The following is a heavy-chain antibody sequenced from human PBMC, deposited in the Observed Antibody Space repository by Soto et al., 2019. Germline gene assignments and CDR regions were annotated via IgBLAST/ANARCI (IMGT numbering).Heavy chain of an antibody. V-gene: IGHV3-23*01. CDR1: GFTFSSYA. CDR2: ISGSGGST. D-gene: IGHD3-10*01. J-gene: IGHJ3*02. CDR3: AKAYYYYGSGSYYPTTAAFDI. Sequence: GGSLRLSCAASGFTFSSYAMSWVRQAPGKGLEWVSAISGSGGSTYYADSVKGRFTISRDNSKNTLYLQMNSLRAEDTAVYYCAKAYYYYGSGSYYPTTAAFDIWGQGTMVTVSS.